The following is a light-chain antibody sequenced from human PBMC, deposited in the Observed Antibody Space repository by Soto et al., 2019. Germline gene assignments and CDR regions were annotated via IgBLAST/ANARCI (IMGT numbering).Light chain of an antibody. CDR3: QQYNSYSYT. Sequence: DIQMTQSPSTLSASVGDRVTITCRASQSISSWLAGYQQKPGKAPKLLIYKASSLESGVPSRFSGSGSGTEFTLTISSLQPDEFATYYCQQYNSYSYTFGQGTKLEIK. CDR2: KAS. J-gene: IGKJ2*01. V-gene: IGKV1-5*03. CDR1: QSISSW.